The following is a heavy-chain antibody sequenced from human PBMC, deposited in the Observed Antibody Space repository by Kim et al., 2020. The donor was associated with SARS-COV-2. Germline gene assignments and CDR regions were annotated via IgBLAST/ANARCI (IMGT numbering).Heavy chain of an antibody. D-gene: IGHD6-6*01. J-gene: IGHJ6*03. Sequence: AQKFQGRVTMTEDTSTATAYMELSSLRSEDTAVYYCATAKSPYSSSYMDVWGKGTTVTVSS. CDR3: ATAKSPYSSSYMDV. V-gene: IGHV1-24*01.